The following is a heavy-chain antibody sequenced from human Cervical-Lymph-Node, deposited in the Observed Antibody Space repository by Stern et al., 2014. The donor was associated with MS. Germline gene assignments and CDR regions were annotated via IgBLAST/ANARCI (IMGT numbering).Heavy chain of an antibody. J-gene: IGHJ4*02. CDR2: ISSTGRNI. CDR3: ARDYYFDY. V-gene: IGHV3-21*01. Sequence: EVQLVESGGGLVKPGGSLRLSCAASGFTFSSYSMNWVRLAPGKGLDWISSISSTGRNIYYADSLKGRFTISRDSAKKSLYLQMNSLRAEDTAVYYCARDYYFDYWGQGALVTVSS. CDR1: GFTFSSYS.